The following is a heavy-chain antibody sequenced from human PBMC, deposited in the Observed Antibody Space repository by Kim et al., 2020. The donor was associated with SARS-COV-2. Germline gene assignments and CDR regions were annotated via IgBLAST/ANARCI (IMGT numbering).Heavy chain of an antibody. CDR2: STGAT. V-gene: IGHV3-48*02. D-gene: IGHD3-16*01. J-gene: IGHJ4*02. CDR3: AIRHFDY. Sequence: STGATYYADSVKGRFTISRDIAKNSLSLQMNSLRDEDTAVYYCAIRHFDYWGQGILVTVSS.